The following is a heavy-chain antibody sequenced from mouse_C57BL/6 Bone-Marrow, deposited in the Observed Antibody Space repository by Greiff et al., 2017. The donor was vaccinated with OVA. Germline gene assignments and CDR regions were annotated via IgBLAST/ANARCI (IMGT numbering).Heavy chain of an antibody. CDR1: GSTFSSYG. J-gene: IGHJ1*03. CDR2: ISSGGSYT. Sequence: EVKLVESGGDLVKPGGSLKLSCAASGSTFSSYGMSWVRQTPDKRLEWVATISSGGSYTYYPDSVKGRFTISRDNAKNTLYLQMSSLKSEDTAMYYCARRDGYPYWYFDVWGTGTTVTVSS. CDR3: ARRDGYPYWYFDV. D-gene: IGHD2-3*01. V-gene: IGHV5-6*02.